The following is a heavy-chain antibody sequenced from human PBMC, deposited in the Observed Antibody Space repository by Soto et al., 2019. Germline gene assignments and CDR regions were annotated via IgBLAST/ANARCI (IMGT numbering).Heavy chain of an antibody. J-gene: IGHJ5*02. Sequence: QLQLQESGPGLVKPSETLSLTCTVSGGSISSSSYYWGWIRQPPGKGLEWIGSIYYSGSTYYNPSLKSRVTISVDTSKNQFSLKLSSVTAADTAVYYCARHVHGDEATYWFDPWGQGTLVTVSS. CDR3: ARHVHGDEATYWFDP. D-gene: IGHD5-12*01. CDR2: IYYSGST. CDR1: GGSISSSSYY. V-gene: IGHV4-39*01.